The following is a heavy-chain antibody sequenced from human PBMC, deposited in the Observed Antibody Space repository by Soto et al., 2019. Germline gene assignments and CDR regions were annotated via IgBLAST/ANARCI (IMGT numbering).Heavy chain of an antibody. CDR2: ILRFFGTG. D-gene: IGHD2-15*01. J-gene: IGHJ3*01. CDR1: GGSFRREA. V-gene: IGHV1-69*12. Sequence: QVQLVQSGAEVKKPGSSVKVSCKASGGSFRREAINWVRQAPGQGPEWMGGILRFFGTGDYAQKFQGRVTLTADVSTTTVYMELSSLRLEDTAVYYCARGLEFGGNSDAFEVCGQRTMVIVSS. CDR3: ARGLEFGGNSDAFEV.